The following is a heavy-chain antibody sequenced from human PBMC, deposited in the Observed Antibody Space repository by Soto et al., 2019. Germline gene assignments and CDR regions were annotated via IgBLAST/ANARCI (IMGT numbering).Heavy chain of an antibody. CDR2: ISTYSGDT. D-gene: IGHD5-12*01. J-gene: IGHJ5*02. CDR1: GYTFFTYD. CDR3: ARHHGPTTSENWFDP. Sequence: ASVKVSCKASGYTFFTYDISWVRQAPGQGLEWMGWISTYSGDTKYAQKFQGRVTMTTDTSTTTAYLELRSLGSDDTAVYYCARHHGPTTSENWFDPWGQGTLVTVSS. V-gene: IGHV1-18*01.